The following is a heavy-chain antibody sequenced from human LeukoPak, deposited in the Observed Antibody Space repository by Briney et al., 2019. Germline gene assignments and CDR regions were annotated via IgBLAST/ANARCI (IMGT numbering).Heavy chain of an antibody. CDR2: ISGSGDST. V-gene: IGHV3-23*01. CDR3: ASSIVRGGYGDYDY. D-gene: IGHD3-10*01. CDR1: GFTFSDYV. J-gene: IGHJ4*02. Sequence: GGSLRLSCAASGFTFSDYVMSWVRQAPGKGLEWVSAISGSGDSTYYSDSVKARFTSSRDSSRNTLYLQIHSLRAEDTAIYYCASSIVRGGYGDYDYWGQGTQVIVSS.